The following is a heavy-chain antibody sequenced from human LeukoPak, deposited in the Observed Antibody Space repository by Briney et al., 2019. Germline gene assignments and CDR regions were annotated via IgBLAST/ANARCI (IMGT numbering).Heavy chain of an antibody. J-gene: IGHJ4*02. CDR1: GYTFTGYY. CDR3: ARPYCSGGSCHDYFDY. Sequence: GASVKVSCKASGYTFTGYYMHWVRQAPGQGLEWMGWINPHTGGTNYAQKFQGRVTMTRDTSISTAYMELSGRTSDDTAVYYCARPYCSGGSCHDYFDYWGQGTLVTVSS. CDR2: INPHTGGT. V-gene: IGHV1-2*02. D-gene: IGHD2-15*01.